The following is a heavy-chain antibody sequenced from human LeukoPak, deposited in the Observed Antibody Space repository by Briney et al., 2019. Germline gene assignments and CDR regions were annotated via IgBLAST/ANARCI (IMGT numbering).Heavy chain of an antibody. CDR2: ISYDGSNK. J-gene: IGHJ3*02. CDR1: GFTVSSNY. Sequence: GGSLRLSCAASGFTVSSNYMSWVRQAPGKGLEWVAVISYDGSNKYYADSVKGRFTISRDNSKNTLYLQMNSLRAEDTAVYYCARGDCSGGSCLSAFDIWGQGTMVTVSS. D-gene: IGHD2-15*01. CDR3: ARGDCSGGSCLSAFDI. V-gene: IGHV3-30-3*01.